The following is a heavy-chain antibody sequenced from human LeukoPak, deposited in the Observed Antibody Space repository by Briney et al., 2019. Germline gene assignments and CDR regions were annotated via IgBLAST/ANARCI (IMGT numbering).Heavy chain of an antibody. D-gene: IGHD6-19*01. CDR1: GFTFSTYR. J-gene: IGHJ4*02. CDR2: IGSSSTYI. CDR3: ARLIAVTGSDY. Sequence: GGSLRLSCAASGFTFSTYRMNWVRQAPGKGLERVSSIGSSSTYIYYADSVKGRFSISRDNAKNSLYLQMNSLRAEDTAVYYCARLIAVTGSDYWGQGTLVTVSS. V-gene: IGHV3-21*01.